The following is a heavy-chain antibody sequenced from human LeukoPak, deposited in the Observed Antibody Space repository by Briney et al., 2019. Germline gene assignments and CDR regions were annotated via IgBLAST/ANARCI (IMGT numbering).Heavy chain of an antibody. J-gene: IGHJ4*02. CDR2: IYYSGST. V-gene: IGHV4-59*11. CDR3: ARGYDFWSGPYPYY. Sequence: PSETLSLTCTVSGGSISSHYWSWIRQPPGKGLEWIGYIYYSGSTNYNPSLKSRVTISVDTSKNQFSLKLSSVTAADTAVYYCARGYDFWSGPYPYYRGQGTLVTVSS. CDR1: GGSISSHY. D-gene: IGHD3-3*01.